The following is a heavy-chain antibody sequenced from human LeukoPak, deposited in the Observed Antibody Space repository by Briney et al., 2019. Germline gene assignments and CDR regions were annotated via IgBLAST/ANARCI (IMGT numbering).Heavy chain of an antibody. CDR3: AKDAYCHSSSYSPGYYYYYMDV. D-gene: IGHD2-2*01. CDR1: GFTFDDYA. CDR2: ISWNSGTI. V-gene: IGHV3-9*01. J-gene: IGHJ6*03. Sequence: GRSLRLSCAGSGFTFDDYAMHWVRHAPGKGLEWVSGISWNSGTIGYADSVKGRFTISRDNAKNSLYLQMNSLRAEDTALYYCAKDAYCHSSSYSPGYYYYYMDVWGKGTTVTVSS.